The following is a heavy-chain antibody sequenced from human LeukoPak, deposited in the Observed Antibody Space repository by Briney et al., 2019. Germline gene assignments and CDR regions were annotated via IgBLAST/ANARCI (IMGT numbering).Heavy chain of an antibody. CDR1: GFTFNDHA. J-gene: IGHJ3*01. CDR2: INWSGDNI. D-gene: IGHD3-22*01. CDR3: ARASYYYDTTGLGAVDL. V-gene: IGHV3-9*01. Sequence: GGSLRLSCAASGFTFNDHAMYWVRQAPGKGLEWVSGINWSGDNIGYADSVKGRFTISRDDAKNSLFLQMNSLRAEDTALYYCARASYYYDTTGLGAVDLWGQGTMVTLSS.